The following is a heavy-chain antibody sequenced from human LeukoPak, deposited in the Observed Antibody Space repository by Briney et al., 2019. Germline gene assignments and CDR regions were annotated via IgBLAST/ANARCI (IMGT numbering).Heavy chain of an antibody. V-gene: IGHV3-7*01. CDR3: ARVARYGDYIGGSDY. D-gene: IGHD4-17*01. CDR1: GFSFSSYW. CDR2: IKQDGSEK. J-gene: IGHJ4*02. Sequence: GGSLRLSCAASGFSFSSYWMSWVRQAPGKGPEWVANIKQDGSEKYSVDSVKGRFTISRDNAKNSLDLQMNSLRAEDTAVYYCARVARYGDYIGGSDYWGQGALVTVSS.